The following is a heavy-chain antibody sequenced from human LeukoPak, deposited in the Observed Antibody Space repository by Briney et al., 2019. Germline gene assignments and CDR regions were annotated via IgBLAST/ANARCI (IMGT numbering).Heavy chain of an antibody. CDR1: GFTLRSYW. D-gene: IGHD2-2*02. CDR3: ARGLYGGAAV. J-gene: IGHJ2*01. Sequence: PGGSLRLSCAASGFTLRSYWMHWVRQAPGKGLVWVSRIDRDGSSTSYADSVKGRLTISRDNAKNTLYLQMNSLRAEDTAVYYCARGLYGGAAVWGRGTLVTVSS. V-gene: IGHV3-74*01. CDR2: IDRDGSST.